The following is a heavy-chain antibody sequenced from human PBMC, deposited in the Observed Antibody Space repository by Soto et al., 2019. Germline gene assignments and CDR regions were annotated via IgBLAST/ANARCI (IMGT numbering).Heavy chain of an antibody. Sequence: VGSLRLSCAASGFTFSDHWMHWVRQAPGEGLVWVSRINTDGSTTSYADSVKGRFTISRDNVKNTLFLQMNSLRAEDTAIYYCVPVAVGRDYGYDYWGQGTLVTVSS. CDR1: GFTFSDHW. D-gene: IGHD6-19*01. J-gene: IGHJ4*02. CDR3: VPVAVGRDYGYDY. V-gene: IGHV3-74*01. CDR2: INTDGSTT.